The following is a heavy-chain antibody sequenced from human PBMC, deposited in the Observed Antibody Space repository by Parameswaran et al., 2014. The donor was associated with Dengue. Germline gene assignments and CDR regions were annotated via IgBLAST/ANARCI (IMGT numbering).Heavy chain of an antibody. V-gene: IGHV2-70*04. D-gene: IGHD3-22*01. CDR2: IDWDDDK. Sequence: SGPTLVKPTQTLTLTCTFSGFSLSTSGMRVSWIRQPPGKALEWLARIDWDDDKFYSTSLKTRLTISKDTSKSQVVLTMTNMDPVDTATYYCARTVKYYYDSSGYYYVVWFDPWGQGTLVTVSS. CDR1: GFSLSTSGMR. CDR3: ARTVKYYYDSSGYYYVVWFDP. J-gene: IGHJ5*02.